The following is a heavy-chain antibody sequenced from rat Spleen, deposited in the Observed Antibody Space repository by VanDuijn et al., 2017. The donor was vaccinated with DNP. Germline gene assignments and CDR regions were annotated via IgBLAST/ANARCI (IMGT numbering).Heavy chain of an antibody. V-gene: IGHV5S23*01. J-gene: IGHJ2*01. Sequence: EVQLVESGGGVVQPGKSLKLSCAASGFTFSDSAMAWVRQSPKMGLEWVASISTGGGNTYYRDSVKGRFTISRDNAKSTLYLQMDSLRSEETATYYCARHRGLYGYNYYFDYWGQGVMVTVSS. CDR2: ISTGGGNT. D-gene: IGHD1-9*01. CDR3: ARHRGLYGYNYYFDY. CDR1: GFTFSDSA.